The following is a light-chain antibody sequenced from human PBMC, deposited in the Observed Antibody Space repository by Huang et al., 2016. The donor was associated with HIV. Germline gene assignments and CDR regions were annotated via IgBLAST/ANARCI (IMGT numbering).Light chain of an antibody. V-gene: IGKV3-20*01. Sequence: EVVLTQSPDTLSSSPGERVTVSCRASQSLSSSYIAWYQQRPGQAPRILMYGDSTRATDIPDRFSGSGSGTDFTRTINRLVPADFAMYYCQQYGTSPYTFGQGTNLEIK. J-gene: IGKJ2*01. CDR2: GDS. CDR3: QQYGTSPYT. CDR1: QSLSSSY.